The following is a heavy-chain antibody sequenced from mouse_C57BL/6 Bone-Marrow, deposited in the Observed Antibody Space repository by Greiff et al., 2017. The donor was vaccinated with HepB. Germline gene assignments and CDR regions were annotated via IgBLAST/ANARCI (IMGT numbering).Heavy chain of an antibody. CDR1: GYSITSGYY. Sequence: EVQLVESGPGLVKPSQSLSLTCSVTGYSITSGYYWNWIRQFPGNKLEWMGYISYDGSNNYNPSLKNRISITRDTSKNQFFLKLNSVTTEDTATYYCARLLPPYFDYWGQGTTLTVSS. V-gene: IGHV3-6*01. CDR2: ISYDGSN. J-gene: IGHJ2*01. CDR3: ARLLPPYFDY. D-gene: IGHD6-1*01.